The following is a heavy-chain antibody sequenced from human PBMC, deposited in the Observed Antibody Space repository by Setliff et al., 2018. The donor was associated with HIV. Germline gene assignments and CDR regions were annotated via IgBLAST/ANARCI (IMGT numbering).Heavy chain of an antibody. J-gene: IGHJ1*01. CDR1: GFTFNNYW. CDR3: ARDRAVCSLSSCPPEYFQR. Sequence: LRLSCAASGFTFNNYWMSWVRQAPGKGLERVANIKEDGSEKYYVDSVKGRFTISRDNAQNSLYLQMNSLRAEDTAVYYCARDRAVCSLSSCPPEYFQRWGQGTLVTVSS. D-gene: IGHD2-2*01. CDR2: IKEDGSEK. V-gene: IGHV3-7*01.